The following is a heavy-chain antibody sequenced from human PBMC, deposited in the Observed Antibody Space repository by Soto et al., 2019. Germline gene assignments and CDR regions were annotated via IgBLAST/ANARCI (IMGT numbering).Heavy chain of an antibody. CDR2: ISYDGSNK. Sequence: GGSLRLSCAASGFTFSSYGMHWVRQAPGKGLEWVAVISYDGSNKYYADSVKGRFTISRDNSKNTLYLQMNSLRAEDTAVYYCAKDGQEPFFDYWGQGTLVTVSS. CDR3: AKDGQEPFFDY. V-gene: IGHV3-30*18. D-gene: IGHD1-26*01. J-gene: IGHJ4*02. CDR1: GFTFSSYG.